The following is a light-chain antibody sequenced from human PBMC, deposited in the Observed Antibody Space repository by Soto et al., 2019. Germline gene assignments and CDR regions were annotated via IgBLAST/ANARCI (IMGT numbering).Light chain of an antibody. Sequence: DIVMTQSPLSLPVTPGEPASISCRSSQSLLHSNGYNYLDWYLQKPGQSPQLLIYWGSNRASGVPDRFSVSGSGTDFTLKLNRVEAEDVGVYFYMQGLQRPPTFGQGTKVEIK. CDR2: WGS. CDR1: QSLLHSNGYNY. V-gene: IGKV2-28*01. J-gene: IGKJ1*01. CDR3: MQGLQRPPT.